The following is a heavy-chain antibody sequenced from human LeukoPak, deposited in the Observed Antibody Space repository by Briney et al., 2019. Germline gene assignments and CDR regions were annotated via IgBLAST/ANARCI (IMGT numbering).Heavy chain of an antibody. J-gene: IGHJ4*02. Sequence: PSQTLSLTCTVSGGSISSVDHYWSWIRQPPGKGLEWIGHIYHNGRTHYNPSLKSPFGISVDTSKNQFSLKLSSVTAADTAVYYCARTIVFVVRTSTSYQFDSWGPGTLVTVSS. D-gene: IGHD2-21*02. CDR3: ARTIVFVVRTSTSYQFDS. CDR2: IYHNGRT. CDR1: GGSISSVDHY. V-gene: IGHV4-30-4*01.